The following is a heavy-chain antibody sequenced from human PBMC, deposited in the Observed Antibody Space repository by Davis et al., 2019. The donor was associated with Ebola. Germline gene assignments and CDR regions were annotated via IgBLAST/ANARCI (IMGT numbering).Heavy chain of an antibody. CDR2: ISYDGSDK. D-gene: IGHD1-7*01. J-gene: IGHJ6*03. CDR1: GFSVSSYY. CDR3: ARGGLRGTTYSYGMDV. Sequence: GESLKISCAASGFSVSSYYMTWVRQAPGKGLEWVAVISYDGSDKYYGDSVKGRFTISRENAKNSLYLQMNSLRAGDSAVYYCARGGLRGTTYSYGMDVWGKGTTVTVSS. V-gene: IGHV3-30*03.